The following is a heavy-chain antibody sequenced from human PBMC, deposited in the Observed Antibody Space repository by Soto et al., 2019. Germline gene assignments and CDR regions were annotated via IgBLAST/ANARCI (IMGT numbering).Heavy chain of an antibody. Sequence: QVQLAESGGGVVQHGRSVRLSRAASGFNFNNYGMHWVRQAPGKGLEWVAVIWNDGNGYYYANSVKGRFTISKYNSKDTLYLEVSSLAAEETAVYYCACLQISPPTRGGGAVWGGMDVGG. CDR1: GFNFNNYG. D-gene: IGHD1-26*01. CDR2: IWNDGNGY. V-gene: IGHV3-33*01. CDR3: ACLQISPPTRGGGAVWGGMDV. J-gene: IGHJ6*01.